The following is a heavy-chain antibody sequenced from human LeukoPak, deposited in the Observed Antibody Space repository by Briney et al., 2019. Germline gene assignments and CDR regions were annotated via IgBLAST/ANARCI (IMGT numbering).Heavy chain of an antibody. CDR1: GGSISSGGYY. CDR3: ARSEYSSSSYAFDI. Sequence: PSQTLSLTCTVSGGSISSGGYYWRWIRQPPGKGLEWIGYIYHSGSTYYNPSLKSRVTISVDRSKNQFSLKLRSVTAADTAVYYCARSEYSSSSYAFDIWGQGTMVTVSS. D-gene: IGHD6-6*01. CDR2: IYHSGST. J-gene: IGHJ3*02. V-gene: IGHV4-30-2*01.